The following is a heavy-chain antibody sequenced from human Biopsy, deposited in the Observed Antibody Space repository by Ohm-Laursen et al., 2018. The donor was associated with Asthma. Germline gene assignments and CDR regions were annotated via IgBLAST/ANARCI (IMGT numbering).Heavy chain of an antibody. D-gene: IGHD3-22*01. CDR2: IYSGDNT. J-gene: IGHJ4*02. Sequence: GSLRLSCAASGFSVSTKYMSWVRQAPGKGLEWVSLIYSGDNTYYADSVKGRFTISRDYSKNTLYLQMHSLRAEDTAVYYCARGDSSNWSHYYFDYWGQGTLVTVSS. CDR1: GFSVSTKY. CDR3: ARGDSSNWSHYYFDY. V-gene: IGHV3-53*01.